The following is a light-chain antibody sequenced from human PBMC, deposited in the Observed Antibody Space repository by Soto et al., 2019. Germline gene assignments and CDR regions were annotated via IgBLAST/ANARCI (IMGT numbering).Light chain of an antibody. Sequence: ALTQPASVSVSPGQSITISCTGTSSDVGGYNYVSWYQQHPGKAPKFMIYDVSNRPSGVSNRFSGSKSGNTASLTIFGLQSEDEADYYCSSYTTSNTRQIVFGTGTKVTVL. CDR2: DVS. CDR1: SSDVGGYNY. V-gene: IGLV2-14*01. CDR3: SSYTTSNTRQIV. J-gene: IGLJ1*01.